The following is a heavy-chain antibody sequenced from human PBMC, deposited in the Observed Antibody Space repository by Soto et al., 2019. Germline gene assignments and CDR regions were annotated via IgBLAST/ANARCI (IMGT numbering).Heavy chain of an antibody. Sequence: ASVKVSCKGSGYTFTRYAMHWVRQAPGQRLEWMGWINAGNGNTKYSQKFQGRVTITRDTSASTAYMELSSLRSEDTAVYYCASTSIAAAGKDYNWFDPWGQGTLVTVSS. D-gene: IGHD6-13*01. CDR1: GYTFTRYA. CDR2: INAGNGNT. J-gene: IGHJ5*02. CDR3: ASTSIAAAGKDYNWFDP. V-gene: IGHV1-3*01.